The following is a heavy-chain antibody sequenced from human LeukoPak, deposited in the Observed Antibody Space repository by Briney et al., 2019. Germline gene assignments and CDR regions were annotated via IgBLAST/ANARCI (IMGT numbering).Heavy chain of an antibody. CDR1: GFTFSNAW. D-gene: IGHD6-19*01. CDR2: IKSKTDGGTT. V-gene: IGHV3-15*01. CDR3: TTGASSSGWYDYVY. Sequence: PGGSLRLSCAASGFTFSNAWMSWVRQAPGKVLEWVGRIKSKTDGGTTDYAAPVKGRFTISTDDSKNTLYLQMNSLKTEDTAVYYCTTGASSSGWYDYVYWGQGTLVTVSS. J-gene: IGHJ4*02.